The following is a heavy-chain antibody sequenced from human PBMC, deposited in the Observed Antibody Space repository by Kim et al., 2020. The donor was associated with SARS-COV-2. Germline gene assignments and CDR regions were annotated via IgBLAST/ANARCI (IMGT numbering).Heavy chain of an antibody. CDR3: ARGGLNWFDP. CDR2: IYYTRST. J-gene: IGHJ5*02. D-gene: IGHD3-16*01. Sequence: SETLSLTCSVSGGSLNNHYWSWIRQPPGKGLEWIGYIYYTRSTNYKSSLKGRATISVDTTMNQFSLRLTSITTADTAVYYCARGGLNWFDPWGQGTLVTVSS. CDR1: GGSLNNHY. V-gene: IGHV4-59*11.